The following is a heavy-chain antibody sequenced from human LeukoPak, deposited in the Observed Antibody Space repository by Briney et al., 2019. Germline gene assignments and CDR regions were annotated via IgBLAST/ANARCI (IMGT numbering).Heavy chain of an antibody. Sequence: PSETLSLTCTVSGGSISSYYWSWIRQPPGKGLERIGYIYYSGSTNYNPSLKSRVTISVDTSKNQFSLKLSSVTAADTAVYYCAREAPRSSYDTNPNFDYWGQGTLVTVSS. J-gene: IGHJ4*02. CDR1: GGSISSYY. D-gene: IGHD5-12*01. V-gene: IGHV4-59*01. CDR2: IYYSGST. CDR3: AREAPRSSYDTNPNFDY.